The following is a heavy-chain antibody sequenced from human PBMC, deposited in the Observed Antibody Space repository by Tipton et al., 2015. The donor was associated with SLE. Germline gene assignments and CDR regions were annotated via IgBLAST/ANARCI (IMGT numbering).Heavy chain of an antibody. V-gene: IGHV3-23*03. D-gene: IGHD6-13*01. CDR1: GFTFGSYG. CDR3: ARIADYYSYAMDV. CDR2: IYSGGST. Sequence: SLRLSCAASGFTFGSYGMTWVRQAPGKGLDCVSVIYSGGSTYYGDSVKGRLTISRDSSKRTLYLRMNSLRAEDTAIYYCARIADYYSYAMDVWGQGTTVTVSS. J-gene: IGHJ6*02.